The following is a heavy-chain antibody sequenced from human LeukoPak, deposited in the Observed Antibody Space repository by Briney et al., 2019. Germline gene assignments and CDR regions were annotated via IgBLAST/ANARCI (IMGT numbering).Heavy chain of an antibody. CDR1: GGSISSSSYY. V-gene: IGHV4-39*01. Sequence: SETLSLTCTVSGGSISSSSYYWGWIRQPPGKGLEWIGSIYYSGSTYYNPSLKSRVTISVDTSKNQFSLKLSSVTAADTAVYYCARSIFKRQLVHLPHFDYWGQGTLVTVSS. CDR3: ARSIFKRQLVHLPHFDY. D-gene: IGHD6-13*01. J-gene: IGHJ4*02. CDR2: IYYSGST.